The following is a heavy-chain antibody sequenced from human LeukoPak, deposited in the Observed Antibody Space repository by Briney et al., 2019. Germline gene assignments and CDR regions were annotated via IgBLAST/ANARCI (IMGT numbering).Heavy chain of an antibody. D-gene: IGHD2-8*01. Sequence: GGSLRLSCAASGFTFSSYGMHWVRQAPGKGLEGVAFIRYDGSNKYYADSVKGRFTISRDNSKNILYLQMNSLRAEDTAVYYCAKDRCSNGVGCYYYYMDVWGKGTTVTISS. CDR1: GFTFSSYG. J-gene: IGHJ6*03. CDR3: AKDRCSNGVGCYYYYMDV. CDR2: IRYDGSNK. V-gene: IGHV3-30*02.